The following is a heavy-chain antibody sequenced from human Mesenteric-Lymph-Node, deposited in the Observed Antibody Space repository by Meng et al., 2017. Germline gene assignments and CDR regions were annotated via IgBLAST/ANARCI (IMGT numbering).Heavy chain of an antibody. CDR2: VSGSGDAT. Sequence: GELVEAGGGLVQPGGSLRLSCGASGFTFSLFAMRWVRQAPGKGLEWVSSVSGSGDATDNADSVKGRFTISRDNSKNTLYLQMNTLRGEDTALYFCAKAGTAVAGATTSHFDSWGQGTLVTVSS. V-gene: IGHV3-23*04. CDR3: AKAGTAVAGATTSHFDS. CDR1: GFTFSLFA. J-gene: IGHJ4*02. D-gene: IGHD6-19*01.